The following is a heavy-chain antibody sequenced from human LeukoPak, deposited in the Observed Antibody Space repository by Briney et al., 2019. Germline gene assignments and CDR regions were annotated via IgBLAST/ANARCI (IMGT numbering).Heavy chain of an antibody. CDR2: IIGSGGST. Sequence: GSLRLSCAASGFTFSSYAMSWVRQAPGKGLEWVSAIIGSGGSTYYADSVKGRFTISGDNSKNTLYLQMNSLRAEDTAVYYCAKDRTYYGSGSYNYWGQGTLVTVSS. CDR3: AKDRTYYGSGSYNY. CDR1: GFTFSSYA. D-gene: IGHD3-10*01. V-gene: IGHV3-23*01. J-gene: IGHJ4*02.